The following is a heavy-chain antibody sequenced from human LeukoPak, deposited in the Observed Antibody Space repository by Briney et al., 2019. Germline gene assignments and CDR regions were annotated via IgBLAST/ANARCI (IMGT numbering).Heavy chain of an antibody. CDR3: ARTYYDILTGYYGDAFDI. D-gene: IGHD3-9*01. Sequence: SGGSLRLSCAASGFTFSSYWMSWVRQAPGKGLEWVANIKQDGSEKYYVGSVKGRFTISRDNAKNSLYLQMNSLRAEDTAVYYCARTYYDILTGYYGDAFDIWGQGTMVTVSS. V-gene: IGHV3-7*01. CDR2: IKQDGSEK. CDR1: GFTFSSYW. J-gene: IGHJ3*02.